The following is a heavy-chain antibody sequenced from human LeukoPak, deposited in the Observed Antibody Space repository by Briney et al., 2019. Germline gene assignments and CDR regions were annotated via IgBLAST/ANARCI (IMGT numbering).Heavy chain of an antibody. V-gene: IGHV4-34*01. J-gene: IGHJ4*02. CDR1: GGSFSGYY. CDR2: INHSGST. Sequence: SETLSLTCAVYGGSFSGYYWSWIRQPPGQGLEWIGEINHSGSTTYNPSLPSRVTISVDTSKNQCSLTLSSVTAADTAVYYCARTTYYYDSSGYYLSRRAYYFDYWGQGTLVTVSS. D-gene: IGHD3-22*01. CDR3: ARTTYYYDSSGYYLSRRAYYFDY.